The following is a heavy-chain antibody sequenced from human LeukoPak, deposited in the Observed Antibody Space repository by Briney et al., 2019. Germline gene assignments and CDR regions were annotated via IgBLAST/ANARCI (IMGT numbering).Heavy chain of an antibody. CDR3: AKGGEMATIPFDY. V-gene: IGHV3-23*01. D-gene: IGHD5-24*01. Sequence: PGGSLRLSCAASGFTFSSYAMSWVRKAPGKGLEWVSAISGSGGSTYYADSVKGRFTISRDNSKNTLYLQMNSLRAEDTAVYYCAKGGEMATIPFDYWGQGTLVTVSS. J-gene: IGHJ4*02. CDR1: GFTFSSYA. CDR2: ISGSGGST.